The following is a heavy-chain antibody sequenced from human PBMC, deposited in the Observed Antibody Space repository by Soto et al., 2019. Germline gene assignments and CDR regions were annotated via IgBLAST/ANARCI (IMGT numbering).Heavy chain of an antibody. V-gene: IGHV3-11*01. J-gene: IGHJ6*03. CDR1: GFTFSDYY. CDR3: ARVDTWEYSSSSPLAGYYYYMDV. D-gene: IGHD6-6*01. Sequence: GGSLRLSCAASGFTFSDYYMSWIRQAPGKGLEWVSYISSSGSTIYYADSVKGRFTISRDNAKNSLYLQMNSLRAEDTAVYYCARVDTWEYSSSSPLAGYYYYMDVWGKGTTVTVSS. CDR2: ISSSGSTI.